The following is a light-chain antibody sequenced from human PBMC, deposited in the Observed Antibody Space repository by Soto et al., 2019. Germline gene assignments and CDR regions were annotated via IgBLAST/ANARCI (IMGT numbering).Light chain of an antibody. V-gene: IGKV1-6*01. CDR1: QGIRND. CDR2: GAS. Sequence: AIQMTQSPSSLSASVGDRVTITCRASQGIRNDLGWYQQKPGKAPKFLIYGASSLQSGVPSRFSGSGSGTDFTLTISSLQPEDFATYYCQQSYSTLTWTFXQGTKVDIK. CDR3: QQSYSTLTWT. J-gene: IGKJ1*01.